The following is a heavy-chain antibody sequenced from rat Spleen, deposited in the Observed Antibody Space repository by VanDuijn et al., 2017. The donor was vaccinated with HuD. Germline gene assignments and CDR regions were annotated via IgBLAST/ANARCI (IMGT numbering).Heavy chain of an antibody. CDR1: GFTFSGYW. CDR2: ISPDGGST. CDR3: ATAELPGYPSFDY. Sequence: EVQLVESDGGLVQPGESLKLSCVASGFTFSGYWMYWIRQAPGEGLEWISSISPDGGSTYYPDSVKGRFTISRNNAENTVYLQMDSLRSEDTATYYCATAELPGYPSFDYWGQGVMVTVSS. D-gene: IGHD1-4*01. J-gene: IGHJ2*01. V-gene: IGHV5-58*01.